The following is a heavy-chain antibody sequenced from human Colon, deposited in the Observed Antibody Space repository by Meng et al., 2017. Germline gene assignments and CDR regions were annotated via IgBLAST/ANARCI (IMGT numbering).Heavy chain of an antibody. Sequence: VQPQEAGPGVGEREGPLALTCAVSGGSISSYTWWSWFRQPPGKGLGWIGQIDLGGTPHYNPSLESRVIMSLDKSKNQLSLRLTSVAAADTAVYYCARHGGWHFDYWGQGALVTVSS. D-gene: IGHD6-19*01. CDR2: IDLGGTP. CDR3: ARHGGWHFDY. CDR1: GGSISSYTW. V-gene: IGHV4-4*02. J-gene: IGHJ4*02.